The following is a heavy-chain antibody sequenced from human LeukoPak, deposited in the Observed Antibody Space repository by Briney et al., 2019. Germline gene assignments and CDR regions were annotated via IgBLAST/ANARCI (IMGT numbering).Heavy chain of an antibody. CDR1: GYTFISYY. D-gene: IGHD3-22*01. V-gene: IGHV1-46*01. Sequence: ASVKVSCKASGYTFISYYMHWVRQAPGQGLEWMGIINPSSGSTGYAQKFQGRVTMTRDTSTSTVYMELSSLRSEDTAVYYCARVGGWDNSGYYLDYWGQGTLVTVSS. J-gene: IGHJ4*02. CDR2: INPSSGST. CDR3: ARVGGWDNSGYYLDY.